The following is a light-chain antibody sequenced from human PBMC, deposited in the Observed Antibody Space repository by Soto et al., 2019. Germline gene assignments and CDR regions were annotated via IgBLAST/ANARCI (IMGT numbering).Light chain of an antibody. V-gene: IGLV1-44*01. CDR2: SNN. CDR3: AAWDDSLGGPKYV. Sequence: QAVVTQPPSASGTPGQRVTISCSGSSSNIGRNTVNWYQQLPGTAPKLLIYSNNQRPSGVPDRFSGSKSGTSASLAISGLQSEDAADYYCAAWDDSLGGPKYVFGTGTKLTVL. J-gene: IGLJ1*01. CDR1: SSNIGRNT.